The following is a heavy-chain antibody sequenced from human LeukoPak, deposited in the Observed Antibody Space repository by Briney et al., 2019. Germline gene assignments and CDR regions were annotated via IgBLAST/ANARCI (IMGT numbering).Heavy chain of an antibody. CDR1: SGSISTSNYY. CDR3: ARGGVYSSSWSPLDY. Sequence: PSETLSLTCTVSSGSISTSNYYWGWVRQPPGKGLEWIGYIYYSGSTNYNPSLKSRVTISVDTSKNQFSLKLSSVTAADTAVYYCARGGVYSSSWSPLDYWGQGTLVTVSS. CDR2: IYYSGST. J-gene: IGHJ4*02. D-gene: IGHD6-13*01. V-gene: IGHV4-61*05.